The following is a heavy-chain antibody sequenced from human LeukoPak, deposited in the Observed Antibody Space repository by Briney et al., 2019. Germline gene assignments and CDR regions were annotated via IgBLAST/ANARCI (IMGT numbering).Heavy chain of an antibody. CDR2: ISSSSSYI. CDR3: ASEVLRYFDWATRGAYYFDY. D-gene: IGHD3-9*01. Sequence: GGSLRLSCAASGFTFSDYYMSWIRQAPGKGLEWVSSISSSSSYIYYADSVKGRFTISRDNAKNSLYLQMNSLRAEDTAVYYCASEVLRYFDWATRGAYYFDYWGQGTLVTVSS. J-gene: IGHJ4*02. V-gene: IGHV3-11*06. CDR1: GFTFSDYY.